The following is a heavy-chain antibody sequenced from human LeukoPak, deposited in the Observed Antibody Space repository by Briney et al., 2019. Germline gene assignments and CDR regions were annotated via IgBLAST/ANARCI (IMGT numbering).Heavy chain of an antibody. V-gene: IGHV1-18*01. J-gene: IGHJ6*02. D-gene: IGHD2-2*01. CDR2: ISAYNGNT. CDR3: ARDWPGVESSTSNYYYYGMDV. CDR1: GYTFTSYG. Sequence: GASLKVSCKASGYTFTSYGISWVRQAPGQGLEWMGWISAYNGNTNYAQKLQGRVTMTTDTSTSTAYMELRSLRSDDTAVYYCARDWPGVESSTSNYYYYGMDVWGQGTTVTVSS.